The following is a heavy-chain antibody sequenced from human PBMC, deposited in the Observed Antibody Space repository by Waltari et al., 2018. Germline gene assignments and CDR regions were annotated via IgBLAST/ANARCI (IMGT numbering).Heavy chain of an antibody. CDR3: ARMNQRAQTKRGAFDI. CDR2: IYSGGST. CDR1: GFTFSSSA. V-gene: IGHV3-23*03. J-gene: IGHJ3*02. Sequence: EVQLLESGGGLVQPGGSLRLSCAASGFTFSSSAMSWVRQAQGKGLEWVSVIYSGGSTYYADSVKGRFTISRDNSKNTLYLQMNSLRAEDTAVYYCARMNQRAQTKRGAFDIWGQGTMVTVSS.